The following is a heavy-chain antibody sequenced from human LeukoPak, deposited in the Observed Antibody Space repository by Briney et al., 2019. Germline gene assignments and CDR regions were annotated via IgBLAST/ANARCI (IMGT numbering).Heavy chain of an antibody. J-gene: IGHJ2*01. Sequence: GGSVRLSCAASGFAVSSNYMSWVRQAPGKGPEWVSIIYSAGGTYYAESVKGRFTISRDSSKNTVDLQMNSLRTDDTAIYYCARANRYDNDGHRSLFWYFDVWGRGTLATASS. V-gene: IGHV3-53*01. CDR3: ARANRYDNDGHRSLFWYFDV. CDR2: IYSAGGT. D-gene: IGHD3-22*01. CDR1: GFAVSSNY.